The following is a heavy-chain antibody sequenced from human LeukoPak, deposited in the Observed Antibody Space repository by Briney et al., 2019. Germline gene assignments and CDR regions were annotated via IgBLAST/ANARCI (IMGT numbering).Heavy chain of an antibody. J-gene: IGHJ4*02. Sequence: GGSLRLSCAASGFAFSSSAMHWVRQSPGKGLEWLAILSFDGSQMYYADSMKGRFTLSRDNSKNTLYLQMNSLRAEDTAVYYCARDSDYDILTGPGDWGQGTLVTVSS. CDR1: GFAFSSSA. D-gene: IGHD3-9*01. CDR2: LSFDGSQM. CDR3: ARDSDYDILTGPGD. V-gene: IGHV3-30*03.